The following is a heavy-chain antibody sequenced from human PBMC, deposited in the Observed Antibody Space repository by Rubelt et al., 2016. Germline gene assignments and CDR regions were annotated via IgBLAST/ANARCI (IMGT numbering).Heavy chain of an antibody. D-gene: IGHD3-3*01. CDR1: GYTFTSYD. V-gene: IGHV1-8*01. J-gene: IGHJ6*02. Sequence: QVQLVQSGAEVKKPGASVKVSCKASGYTFTSYDINWVRQATGQGLEWMGWMNPNSGNTGYAQKFQGRVTMTRNTSISTAYMELGILRSEDTAVYYCARLSITIFGVVVYYYGMDVWGQGTTVTVSS. CDR2: MNPNSGNT. CDR3: ARLSITIFGVVVYYYGMDV.